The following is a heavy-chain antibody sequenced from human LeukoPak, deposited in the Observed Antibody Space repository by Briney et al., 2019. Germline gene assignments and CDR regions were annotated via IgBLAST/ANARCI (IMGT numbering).Heavy chain of an antibody. CDR2: ISAGSGTV. CDR3: TRDLGLRRMI. J-gene: IGHJ2*01. Sequence: GGSLRLSCAASELSLSSNNMHWVRQTPGGGLEWLSYISAGSGTVFSADSVKGRFSISRDNARESLFLQMRSLRVEDTGVYYCTRDLGLRRMIWGRGTLVIVSS. CDR1: ELSLSSNN. V-gene: IGHV3-48*04.